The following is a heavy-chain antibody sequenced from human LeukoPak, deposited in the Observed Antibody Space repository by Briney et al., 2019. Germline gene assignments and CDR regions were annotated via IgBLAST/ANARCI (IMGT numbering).Heavy chain of an antibody. J-gene: IGHJ4*02. V-gene: IGHV4-34*01. CDR1: GGSFSGYY. CDR2: INHSGST. Sequence: SETLSLTCAVYGGSFSGYYWSWIRQPPGKGLEWIGEINHSGSTNYNPSLKSRVTISVDTSKNQFSLTLSSVTAADTAVYYCARGPPRGIVVVPAAVGDYWGQGTLVTVSS. CDR3: ARGPPRGIVVVPAAVGDY. D-gene: IGHD2-2*01.